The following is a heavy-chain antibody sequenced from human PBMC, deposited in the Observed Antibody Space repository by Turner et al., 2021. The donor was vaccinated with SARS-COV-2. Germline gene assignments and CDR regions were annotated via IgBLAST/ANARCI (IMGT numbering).Heavy chain of an antibody. CDR2: FDPEDAET. CDR1: GYTLTELS. J-gene: IGHJ4*02. D-gene: IGHD2-21*02. CDR3: ATGYAYCGGDCSIHY. Sequence: QVQLVQSEAEVKKPGASVKVSCKVSGYTLTELSMNWVRQAPGKGLEWMGGFDPEDAETIYAQKFQGRVTMTEDTSTDTAYMELSSLRSEDTAVYYCATGYAYCGGDCSIHYWGQGTLVTVSS. V-gene: IGHV1-24*01.